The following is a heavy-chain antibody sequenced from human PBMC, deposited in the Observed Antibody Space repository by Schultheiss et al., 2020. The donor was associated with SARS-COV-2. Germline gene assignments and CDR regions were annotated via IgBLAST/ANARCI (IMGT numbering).Heavy chain of an antibody. Sequence: GGSLRLSCAASGFTFSSYGMHWVRQAPGKGLEWVSYICSSGSSIYYADSVKGRFTISRDNANNSLYLQMNSLRAEDTAVYYCARDQDYGWFDPWGQGTLVTVSS. V-gene: IGHV3-48*04. CDR3: ARDQDYGWFDP. CDR2: ICSSGSSI. CDR1: GFTFSSYG. D-gene: IGHD4-17*01. J-gene: IGHJ5*02.